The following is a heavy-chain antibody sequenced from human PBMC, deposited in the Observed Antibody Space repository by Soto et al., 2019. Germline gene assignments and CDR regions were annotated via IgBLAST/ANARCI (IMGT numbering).Heavy chain of an antibody. CDR1: GFSFTNAW. CDR2: IKTKTDGGTI. CDR3: TTGRDI. J-gene: IGHJ4*02. Sequence: EVQLVESGGGLIEPGESLRLSCAASGFSFTNAWMHWVRQASGKGLEWVGRIKTKTDGGTIDYAAPVKGRFTISRDDSKNTLYLQMNSLKTEDTAVYYCTTGRDIGGQGTLVTVSS. D-gene: IGHD2-21*02. V-gene: IGHV3-15*07.